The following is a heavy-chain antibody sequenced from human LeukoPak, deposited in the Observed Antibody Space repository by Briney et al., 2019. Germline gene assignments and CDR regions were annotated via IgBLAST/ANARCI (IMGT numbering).Heavy chain of an antibody. CDR3: ARSLWFGELSHDY. J-gene: IGHJ4*02. V-gene: IGHV1-2*04. D-gene: IGHD3-10*01. Sequence: ASVKVSRTASGYTFTGYYMHWVRQAPGQGLEWMGWINPNSGGTNYAQKFQGWVTMTRDTSISTAYMELRRLRSDDTAVYYCARSLWFGELSHDYWGQGTLVTVSS. CDR2: INPNSGGT. CDR1: GYTFTGYY.